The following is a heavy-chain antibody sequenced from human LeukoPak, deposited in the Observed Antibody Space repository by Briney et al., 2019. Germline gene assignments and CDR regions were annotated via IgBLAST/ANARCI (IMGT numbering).Heavy chain of an antibody. Sequence: GGSLKLSCAASGFTFRGSAMHWVRQASGKGLEWVGRIRSKANSYATAYAASVKGRFTISRDDSKNTAYLQMNSLKTEDTAVYYCTRANDFWSGYEVDYWGQGTLVTVSS. CDR1: GFTFRGSA. CDR2: IRSKANSYAT. V-gene: IGHV3-73*01. J-gene: IGHJ4*02. CDR3: TRANDFWSGYEVDY. D-gene: IGHD3-3*01.